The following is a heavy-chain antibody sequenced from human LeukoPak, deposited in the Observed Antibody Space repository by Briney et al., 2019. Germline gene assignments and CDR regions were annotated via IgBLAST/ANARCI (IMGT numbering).Heavy chain of an antibody. J-gene: IGHJ4*02. D-gene: IGHD1-26*01. V-gene: IGHV3-30-3*01. CDR3: ARVPKWELPFDY. CDR2: ISYDGSNK. CDR1: GFTFSSYA. Sequence: GRSLRLSCAASGFTFSSYAMRRVRQAPGKGLEWVAVISYDGSNKYYADSVKGRFTISRDNSKNTLYLQMNSLRAEDTAVYYCARVPKWELPFDYWGQGTLVTVSS.